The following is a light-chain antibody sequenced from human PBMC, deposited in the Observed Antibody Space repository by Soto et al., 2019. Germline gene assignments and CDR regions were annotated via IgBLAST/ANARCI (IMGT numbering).Light chain of an antibody. J-gene: IGKJ4*01. Sequence: EIVLTQSPATLPLSPGETATLSCRASQSVSGYLAWYQQNPGQAPRLLIYDASNRATVIPARFSGSGSGTDFTLTISSLEPEDFAVYYCQQRSNWPLTFGGGTKVEIK. CDR2: DAS. CDR3: QQRSNWPLT. V-gene: IGKV3-11*01. CDR1: QSVSGY.